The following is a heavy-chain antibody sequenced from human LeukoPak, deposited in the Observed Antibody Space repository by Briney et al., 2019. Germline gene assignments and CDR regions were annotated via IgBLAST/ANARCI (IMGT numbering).Heavy chain of an antibody. J-gene: IGHJ4*02. Sequence: PGGSLRLSCAASGFTFSSYAMSWVRQAPGKGLVWLSRINSDGTITGYADSLEGRFTISRDNAKNTVYLQMNSLRAEDTAVYYCARPGVGFDYWGQGALVTVSS. CDR2: INSDGTIT. V-gene: IGHV3-74*01. CDR1: GFTFSSYA. CDR3: ARPGVGFDY.